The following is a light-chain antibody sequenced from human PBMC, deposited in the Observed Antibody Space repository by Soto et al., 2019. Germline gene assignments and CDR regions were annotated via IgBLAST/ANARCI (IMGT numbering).Light chain of an antibody. CDR2: AAS. J-gene: IGKJ4*01. V-gene: IGKV1-39*01. CDR3: QQSYTTPLT. Sequence: DIQMTQSPSSLSASGGDRVTITCRASQSIINYLNWYQQKPGKAPKLLIYAASSLRSGVPSRFSGSGSGTDFTLTISSLQPEDFATYYCQQSYTTPLTFGGGTKVDIK. CDR1: QSIINY.